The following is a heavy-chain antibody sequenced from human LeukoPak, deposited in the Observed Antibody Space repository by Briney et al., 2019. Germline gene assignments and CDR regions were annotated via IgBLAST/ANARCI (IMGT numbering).Heavy chain of an antibody. Sequence: QPGRSLRLSCAASGFSFNTYPMHWVRQAPGKCLEWVAVISIDGNNKYYADSVKGPFTISRHNSNNTLTLQMNGLRVEDTAVYSCERPDDSDSFYRANHYWGRGTLVTVS. J-gene: IGHJ4*02. CDR2: ISIDGNNK. CDR3: ERPDDSDSFYRANHY. V-gene: IGHV3-30*04. CDR1: GFSFNTYP. D-gene: IGHD3-10*01.